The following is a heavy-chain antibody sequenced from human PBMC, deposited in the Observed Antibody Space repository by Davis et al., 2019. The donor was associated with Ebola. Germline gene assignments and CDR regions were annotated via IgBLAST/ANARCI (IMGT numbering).Heavy chain of an antibody. J-gene: IGHJ5*02. CDR1: GGSISSERHY. CDR2: IYHDGNK. V-gene: IGHV4-39*01. CDR3: ARHGSYDFWGGFVRGDNWFDP. Sequence: MPSETLSLTCTVSGGSISSERHYWGWIRQPPGKGLEWIGSIYHDGNKYYTPSLKSRVTISVATSTNQFSLRLNSVTAADTAVYYCARHGSYDFWGGFVRGDNWFDPWGQGTLVTVPS. D-gene: IGHD3/OR15-3a*01.